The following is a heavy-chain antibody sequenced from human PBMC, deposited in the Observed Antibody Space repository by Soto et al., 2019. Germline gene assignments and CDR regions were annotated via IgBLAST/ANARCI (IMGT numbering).Heavy chain of an antibody. CDR2: IGTAGDP. Sequence: GGSLRLSCAASGFTFSSYDMHWVRQATGKGLEWVSAIGTAGDPYYPGSVKGRFTITRENDKNSLHLQKNSLRAGDTAVYYCARGGGDSYGDAFDIWGQGTMVTVSS. CDR1: GFTFSSYD. J-gene: IGHJ3*02. V-gene: IGHV3-13*05. CDR3: ARGGGDSYGDAFDI. D-gene: IGHD5-18*01.